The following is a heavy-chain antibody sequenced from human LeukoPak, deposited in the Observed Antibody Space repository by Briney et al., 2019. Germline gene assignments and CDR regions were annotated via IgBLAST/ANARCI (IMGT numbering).Heavy chain of an antibody. D-gene: IGHD3-3*01. CDR2: ISGSGDNS. CDR3: ARDSGEWLVYYFDY. J-gene: IGHJ4*02. V-gene: IGHV3-23*01. Sequence: GGSLRLSCAASAFIFGNYAMTWVRQVPGKGLEWVSAISGSGDNSYYADSVKGRFTISRDNSKNTLYLQMNSLRAEDTAVYYCARDSGEWLVYYFDYWGQGTLVTVAS. CDR1: AFIFGNYA.